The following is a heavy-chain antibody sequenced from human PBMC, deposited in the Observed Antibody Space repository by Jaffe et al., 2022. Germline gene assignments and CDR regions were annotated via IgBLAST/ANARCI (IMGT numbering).Heavy chain of an antibody. CDR3: ARLYLGGYSGYDAPFPFDY. CDR2: IYYSGST. D-gene: IGHD5-12*01. V-gene: IGHV4-61*01. J-gene: IGHJ4*02. CDR1: GGSVSSGSYY. Sequence: QVQLQESGPGLVKPSETLSLTCTVSGGSVSSGSYYWSWIRQPPGKGLEWIGYIYYSGSTNYNPSLKSRVTISVDTSKNQFSLKLSSVTAADTAVYYCARLYLGGYSGYDAPFPFDYWGQGTLVTVSS.